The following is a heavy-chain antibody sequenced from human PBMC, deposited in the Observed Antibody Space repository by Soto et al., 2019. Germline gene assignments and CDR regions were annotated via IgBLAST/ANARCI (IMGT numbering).Heavy chain of an antibody. J-gene: IGHJ4*02. CDR3: ASRDPGTSVDY. CDR2: IYRTGST. CDR1: GGSFTGNNW. D-gene: IGHD1-7*01. Sequence: SETLSLTCAVSGGSFTGNNWWTWVRQPPGQGLEWIGEIYRTGSTNYNPSLKSRVTISLDKSENQFSLKVTSLTAADTAVYYCASRDPGTSVDYWGQGTLVTVSS. V-gene: IGHV4-4*02.